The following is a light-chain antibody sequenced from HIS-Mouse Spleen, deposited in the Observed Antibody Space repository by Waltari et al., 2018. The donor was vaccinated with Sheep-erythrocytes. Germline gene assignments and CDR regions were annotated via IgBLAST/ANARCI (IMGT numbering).Light chain of an antibody. CDR1: SSDVGSFNL. CDR2: EGS. J-gene: IGLJ3*02. CDR3: CSYAGSSTPWV. V-gene: IGLV2-23*01. Sequence: QSALTQPASVSGSPGQSITISCTGTSSDVGSFNLFSWYQQHPGKAPKLMIYEGSKRPSGVSNRFSGSKSGNTASLTISGLQAEDEADYYCCSYAGSSTPWVFGGRTKLTVL.